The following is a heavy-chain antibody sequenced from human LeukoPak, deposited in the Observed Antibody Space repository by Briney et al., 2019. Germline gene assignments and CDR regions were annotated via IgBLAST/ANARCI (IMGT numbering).Heavy chain of an antibody. CDR1: GFTFSSYS. CDR2: ISSSSNTI. J-gene: IGHJ4*02. D-gene: IGHD3-10*01. V-gene: IGHV3-48*02. Sequence: GGSLRHSCAASGFTFSSYSMNWVRQAPGKGLEWISYISSSSNTIYYADSVKGRFTISRDNAKNSLYLQMNSLRDEDMAVYYCARAQLWFGESPTLDYWGQGTLVTVSS. CDR3: ARAQLWFGESPTLDY.